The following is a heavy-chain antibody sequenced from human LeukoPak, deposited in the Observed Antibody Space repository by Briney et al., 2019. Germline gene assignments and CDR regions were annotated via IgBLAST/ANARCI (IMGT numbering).Heavy chain of an antibody. V-gene: IGHV3-11*04. J-gene: IGHJ4*02. CDR1: GFTFSDYY. D-gene: IGHD3-3*01. CDR3: AGQSYYDFWSGYYGY. Sequence: PGGSLRLSCAASGFTFSDYYMIWIRQAPGKGLEWVSYISSSGSTIYYADSVKGRFTISRDNAKNSLYLQMNSLRAEDTAVYYCAGQSYYDFWSGYYGYWGQGTLVTVSS. CDR2: ISSSGSTI.